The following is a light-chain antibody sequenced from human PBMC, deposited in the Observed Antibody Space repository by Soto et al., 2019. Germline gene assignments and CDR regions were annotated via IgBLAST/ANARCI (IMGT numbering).Light chain of an antibody. J-gene: IGKJ5*01. V-gene: IGKV1-39*01. Sequence: DIRMTQSPTSLSASVGDRVTITCRASQSISSYLHWYQQKPGKAPKLLIYDASSLHSGVPSRFSGSGSGTDFTLTISSLQPEDFATYYCQQSYSTPITFGQGTRLEI. CDR3: QQSYSTPIT. CDR1: QSISSY. CDR2: DAS.